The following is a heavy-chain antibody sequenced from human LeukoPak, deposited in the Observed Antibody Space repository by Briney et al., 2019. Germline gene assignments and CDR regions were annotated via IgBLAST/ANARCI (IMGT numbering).Heavy chain of an antibody. CDR1: GFTFSNYR. J-gene: IGHJ4*02. CDR2: ISGSYI. D-gene: IGHD4-23*01. CDR3: ASLYGGNSDY. Sequence: GGSLRLSCAASGFTFSNYRMNWVRQAPGKGLEWVSSISGSYIYYADSVKGRFTISRDTAKNSLYLQMNSLRAEDTAVYYCASLYGGNSDYWGQGTLVTVSS. V-gene: IGHV3-21*01.